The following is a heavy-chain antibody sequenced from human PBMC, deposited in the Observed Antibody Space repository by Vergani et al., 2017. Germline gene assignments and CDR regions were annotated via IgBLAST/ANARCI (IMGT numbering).Heavy chain of an antibody. J-gene: IGHJ6*03. CDR2: IGTAGDT. CDR3: AKDPRLKEDYYYYYMDV. V-gene: IGHV3-13*01. Sequence: EVQLVESGGGLVQPGGSLRLSCAASGFTFSSYDMHWVRQATGKGLEWVSAIGTAGDTYYPGSVKGRFTISRDNSKNTLYLYMNSLRADDTAVYYCAKDPRLKEDYYYYYMDVWGKGTTVTVSS. CDR1: GFTFSSYD.